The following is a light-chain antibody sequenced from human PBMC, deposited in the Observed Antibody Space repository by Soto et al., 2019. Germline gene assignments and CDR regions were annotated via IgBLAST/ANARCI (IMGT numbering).Light chain of an antibody. V-gene: IGLV2-14*01. Sequence: PVLTQPASVSGSPGQSLTISCTGTSSDVGGYNYVSWYQQHPGKAPKLMIYDVSNRPSGVSNRFSGSKSGNTASLTISGLQAEDEADYYCSSYTSSSTLKVFGTGTKVTVL. J-gene: IGLJ1*01. CDR3: SSYTSSSTLKV. CDR1: SSDVGGYNY. CDR2: DVS.